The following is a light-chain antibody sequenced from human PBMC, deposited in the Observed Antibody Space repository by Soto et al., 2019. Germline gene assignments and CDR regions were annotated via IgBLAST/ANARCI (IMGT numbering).Light chain of an antibody. Sequence: EIVLTQSPATLSLSPGDRASLSCRASQSVSNSLAWYQQRPGQAPRLLIYAASTRATGIPARFSGNGSETEFTLTIDSLQSEDYALYYCQQYNKWPPWTFGQGTKVDIK. V-gene: IGKV3-15*01. CDR1: QSVSNS. J-gene: IGKJ1*01. CDR2: AAS. CDR3: QQYNKWPPWT.